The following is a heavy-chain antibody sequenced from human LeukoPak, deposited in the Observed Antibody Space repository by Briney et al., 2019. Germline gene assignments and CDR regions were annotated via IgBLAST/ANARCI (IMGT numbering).Heavy chain of an antibody. D-gene: IGHD6-6*01. Sequence: GGSLRLSCAASGFTFSSYSMNWVRQAPGKGLEWVSSISSTSSYIYYADSVKGRFTISTDNAKNSLYLQMSSLRAEDTAVYYCARGSGGQQLIRDYYYMDVWGKGTTVTVSS. CDR3: ARGSGGQQLIRDYYYMDV. CDR1: GFTFSSYS. J-gene: IGHJ6*03. V-gene: IGHV3-21*01. CDR2: ISSTSSYI.